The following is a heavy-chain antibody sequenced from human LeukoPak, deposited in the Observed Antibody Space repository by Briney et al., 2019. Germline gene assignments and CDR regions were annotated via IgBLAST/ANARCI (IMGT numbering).Heavy chain of an antibody. D-gene: IGHD2-2*01. CDR2: INHSGST. J-gene: IGHJ4*02. CDR1: GGSFSGYY. Sequence: SETLSLTCAVYGGSFSGYYWSWIRQPPGKGLEWIGEINHSGSTNYNPSLKSRVTISVGTSKNQFSLKLSSVTAADTAVYYCARRYCSSTSCPEFDYWGQGTLVTVSS. V-gene: IGHV4-34*01. CDR3: ARRYCSSTSCPEFDY.